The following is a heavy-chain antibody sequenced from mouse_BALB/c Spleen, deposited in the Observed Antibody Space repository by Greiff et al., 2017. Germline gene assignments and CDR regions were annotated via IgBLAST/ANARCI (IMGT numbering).Heavy chain of an antibody. Sequence: EVQRVESGGGLVQPGGSLKLSCAASGFTFSSYGMSWVRQTPDKRLELVATINSNGGSTYYPDSVKGRFTISRDNAKNTLYLQMSSLKSEDTAMYYCARDELLRNWGQGTTLTVSS. CDR3: ARDELLRN. J-gene: IGHJ2*01. V-gene: IGHV5-6-3*01. CDR2: INSNGGST. D-gene: IGHD1-1*01. CDR1: GFTFSSYG.